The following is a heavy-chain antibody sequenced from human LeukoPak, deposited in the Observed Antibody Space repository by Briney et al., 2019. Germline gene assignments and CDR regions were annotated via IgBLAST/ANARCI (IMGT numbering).Heavy chain of an antibody. Sequence: PGGSLRLSCAASGFTFSSYAMSWVRQAPGKGLEWVSAISGSGDSTYYADSVKGRFTISRDNSRNTLYLQMDSLRAGDTAVYYCAKSFRSTSLDYWGQGTLVTVSS. CDR2: ISGSGDST. J-gene: IGHJ4*02. CDR3: AKSFRSTSLDY. V-gene: IGHV3-23*01. D-gene: IGHD2-2*01. CDR1: GFTFSSYA.